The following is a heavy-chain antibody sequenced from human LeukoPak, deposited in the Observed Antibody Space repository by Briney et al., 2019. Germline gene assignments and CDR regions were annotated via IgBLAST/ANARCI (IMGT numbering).Heavy chain of an antibody. CDR3: ARDRPGGSSFDY. CDR1: GGSISSYY. CDR2: IYYSGST. J-gene: IGHJ4*02. V-gene: IGHV4-59*01. D-gene: IGHD3-16*01. Sequence: SETLSLTCTVSGGSISSYYWSWIRQPPGKGLEWIGYIYYSGSTNYSPSLRSRVTISVDTSKNQFSLKLSSVTAADTAVYYCARDRPGGSSFDYWGQGTLVTVSS.